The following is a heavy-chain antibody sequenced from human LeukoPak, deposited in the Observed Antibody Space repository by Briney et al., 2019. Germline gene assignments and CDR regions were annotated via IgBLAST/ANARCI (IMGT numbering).Heavy chain of an antibody. CDR3: TRAYDGSGYYYGTGY. J-gene: IGHJ4*02. Sequence: GGSLRLSRGTSGFTFSSYAMSWVRQAPGKGLEWVSGISGSGASTYYADSVKGRFTISRDNSKNTLYLQMNSLRAEDTAVYYCTRAYDGSGYYYGTGYWGQGTLVTASS. D-gene: IGHD3-22*01. CDR1: GFTFSSYA. CDR2: ISGSGAST. V-gene: IGHV3-23*01.